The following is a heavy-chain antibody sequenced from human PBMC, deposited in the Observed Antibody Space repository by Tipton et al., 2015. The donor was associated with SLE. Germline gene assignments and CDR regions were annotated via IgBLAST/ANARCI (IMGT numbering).Heavy chain of an antibody. CDR3: ATVIGGYSGYDNDY. V-gene: IGHV4-31*02. CDR2: IYYSGST. CDR1: GGSISSGGYY. D-gene: IGHD5-12*01. J-gene: IGHJ4*02. Sequence: LRLSCTVSGGSISSGGYYWSWIRQHPGKGLEWIGYIYYSGSTYYNPSLKSRVTISVDTSKNQFSLKLSSVTAADTAVYYCATVIGGYSGYDNDYWGQGTLVTVSS.